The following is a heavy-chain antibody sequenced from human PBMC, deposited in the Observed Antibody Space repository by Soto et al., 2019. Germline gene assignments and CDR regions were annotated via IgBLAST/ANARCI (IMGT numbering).Heavy chain of an antibody. J-gene: IGHJ6*02. D-gene: IGHD2-2*02. V-gene: IGHV5-51*01. Sequence: PGESLKISCKGSGYSFTSYWIGWVRQMPGKGLEWMGIIYPGDSDTRYSPSFQGQVTISADKSISTAYLQWSSLKASDTAMYYCARMTLDIAVVPAAIRLFYYYGMDVWGQGTTVTVSS. CDR3: ARMTLDIAVVPAAIRLFYYYGMDV. CDR2: IYPGDSDT. CDR1: GYSFTSYW.